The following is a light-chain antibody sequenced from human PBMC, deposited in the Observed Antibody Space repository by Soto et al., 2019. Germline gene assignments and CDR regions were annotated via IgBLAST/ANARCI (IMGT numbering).Light chain of an antibody. V-gene: IGLV6-57*04. Sequence: NFMLTQPHSVSESPGKTVTISCTRSSGSIGSNYVQWYQQRPGRAPTTVIYEDKQRPSGVPDRFSGSTDGSSNSASLTISGLQTEDEADYYCQSYDSSSVVFGGGTKVTVL. CDR2: EDK. J-gene: IGLJ2*01. CDR3: QSYDSSSVV. CDR1: SGSIGSNY.